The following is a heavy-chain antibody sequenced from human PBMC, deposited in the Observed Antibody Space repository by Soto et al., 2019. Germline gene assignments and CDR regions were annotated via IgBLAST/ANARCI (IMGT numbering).Heavy chain of an antibody. CDR3: ATHCSSTSCYYTFDP. Sequence: QVQLQQWGAGLLKPSETLSLTCAVYGGSFSSYYWSWIRQPPGKGLEWIGQINHYGSTDYNPSLKSRVTLSVDTSKNHFSLRLSSVTAADTAMYYCATHCSSTSCYYTFDPWGQGTRVSVSS. V-gene: IGHV4-34*01. CDR1: GGSFSSYY. D-gene: IGHD2-2*01. J-gene: IGHJ5*02. CDR2: INHYGST.